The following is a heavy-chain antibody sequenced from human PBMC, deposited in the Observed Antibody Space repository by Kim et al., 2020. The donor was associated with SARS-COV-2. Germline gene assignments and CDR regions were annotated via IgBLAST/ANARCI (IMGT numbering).Heavy chain of an antibody. CDR3: ARRDGVGGALDI. J-gene: IGHJ3*02. CDR2: A. D-gene: IGHD3-3*01. V-gene: IGHV4-4*02. Sequence: ANYNPSLKSRVTLAVDNSQNQFSLTLTSVTAADTAVYYCARRDGVGGALDIWGQGTMVSVSS.